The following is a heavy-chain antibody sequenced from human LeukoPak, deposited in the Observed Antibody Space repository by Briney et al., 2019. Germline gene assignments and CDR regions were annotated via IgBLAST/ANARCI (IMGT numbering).Heavy chain of an antibody. CDR1: GFTFSNYW. D-gene: IGHD5-12*01. Sequence: PGGSLRLSCAASGFTFSNYWMSWVRQAPGKGLEWVANIKQDGSEKYYVDSVKGRFTISRDNAKKSLYLQMNSLRAEDTAVYYCARDSWGYSNYWGQGTLVTVSS. CDR3: ARDSWGYSNY. CDR2: IKQDGSEK. J-gene: IGHJ4*02. V-gene: IGHV3-7*01.